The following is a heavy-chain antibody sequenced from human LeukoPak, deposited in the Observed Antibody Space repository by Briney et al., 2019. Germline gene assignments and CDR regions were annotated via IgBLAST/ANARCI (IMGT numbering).Heavy chain of an antibody. D-gene: IGHD3-9*01. CDR3: ARGYGYDILTGYYRGYFDY. V-gene: IGHV1-69*13. J-gene: IGHJ4*02. CDR1: GGTFSSYA. Sequence: SVKVSCKASGGTFSSYAISWVRQAPGQGLEWMGGIIPIFGTANYAQKFQGRVTITADESTSTAYMELSSLRSEDTAVYYCARGYGYDILTGYYRGYFDYWGQGTLVTVSS. CDR2: IIPIFGTA.